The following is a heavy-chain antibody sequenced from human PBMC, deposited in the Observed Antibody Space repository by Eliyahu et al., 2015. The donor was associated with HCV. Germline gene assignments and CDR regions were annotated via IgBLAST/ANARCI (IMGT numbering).Heavy chain of an antibody. CDR2: XYWDDDX. CDR1: GXSLXTSGVX. V-gene: IGHV2-5*02. Sequence: QITLKESGPTLVKPTQTLTLTCTFPGXSLXTSGVXVGWIRXPPGKALEWLAXXYWDDDXRYSPSLKSRLTITKDTSKNQVVLTMTNMDPVDTATYYCAHSGPPHAFDIWGQGTMVTVSP. J-gene: IGHJ3*02. CDR3: AHSGPPHAFDI.